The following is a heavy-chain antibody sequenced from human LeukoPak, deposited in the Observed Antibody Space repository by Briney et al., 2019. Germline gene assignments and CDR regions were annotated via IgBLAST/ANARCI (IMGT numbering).Heavy chain of an antibody. D-gene: IGHD1-26*01. J-gene: IGHJ4*02. Sequence: GGSLRLSCAASGFSFSSFSMNWVRQAPGKGLEWVSYISGGSSFTYYADSVKGRFTISRDNAKNSLYLQMNSLRAEDTAVYYCARNSGSQDYWGQGTLVTVSS. CDR2: ISGGSSFT. CDR1: GFSFSSFS. CDR3: ARNSGSQDY. V-gene: IGHV3-21*01.